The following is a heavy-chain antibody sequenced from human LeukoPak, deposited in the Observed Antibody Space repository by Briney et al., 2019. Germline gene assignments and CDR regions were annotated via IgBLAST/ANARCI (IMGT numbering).Heavy chain of an antibody. CDR3: ATGGASRGYFQS. Sequence: PGGSLRLSCAVSGFQFSRSTMSWVCQAPGKGLEWVAKMKEDGSDIDYVDSVRGRFTITRDNAESSLSLQVDNLRAEDTAVYYCATGGASRGYFQSWGQGTLVTVSS. J-gene: IGHJ1*01. V-gene: IGHV3-7*05. D-gene: IGHD3-16*01. CDR1: GFQFSRST. CDR2: MKEDGSDI.